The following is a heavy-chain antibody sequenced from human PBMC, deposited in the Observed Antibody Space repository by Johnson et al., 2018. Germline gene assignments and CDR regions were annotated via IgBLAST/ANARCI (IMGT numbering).Heavy chain of an antibody. CDR2: IIPIFGTA. CDR1: GGTFSSYA. V-gene: IGHV1-69*01. CDR3: ARGYYYDSSGYYYDAFDI. D-gene: IGHD3-22*01. Sequence: QVQLVQSGAEVKKPGSSVKVSCKASGGTFSSYAISWVRQAPGQGLEWMGGIIPIFGTANYAQKFQGRVTITAAESTSTAYRELSSRRSEDTAVYYWARGYYYDSSGYYYDAFDIWGQGTTVTVSS. J-gene: IGHJ3*02.